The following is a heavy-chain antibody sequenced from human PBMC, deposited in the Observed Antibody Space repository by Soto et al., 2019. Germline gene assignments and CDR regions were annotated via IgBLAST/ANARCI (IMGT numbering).Heavy chain of an antibody. Sequence: QVQLQGSDPRLLKPSETLSLTCTVSGASVTSYYWSWIRQPAGKGLDWIGRIYTSGNTDYNPSLKSRVTLSLETSQNQVSLKLSSVTAADTAIYYCARDGVGPHGMDVWGQGTTVTVPS. D-gene: IGHD2-8*01. V-gene: IGHV4-4*07. CDR3: ARDGVGPHGMDV. J-gene: IGHJ6*02. CDR1: GASVTSYY. CDR2: IYTSGNT.